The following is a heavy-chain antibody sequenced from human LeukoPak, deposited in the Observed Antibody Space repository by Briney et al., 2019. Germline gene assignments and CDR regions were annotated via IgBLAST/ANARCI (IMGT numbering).Heavy chain of an antibody. D-gene: IGHD2-15*01. V-gene: IGHV4-59*12. J-gene: IGHJ5*02. Sequence: SETLSLTCTVSGGSISSYYWSWIRQPPGQGLEWIGYIYYSGSTNYNPSLKNRVTISVDKSKNQFSLKLSSVTAADTAVYYCARGRIVVVVAATKRGPNWFDPWGQGTLVTVSS. CDR1: GGSISSYY. CDR3: ARGRIVVVVAATKRGPNWFDP. CDR2: IYYSGST.